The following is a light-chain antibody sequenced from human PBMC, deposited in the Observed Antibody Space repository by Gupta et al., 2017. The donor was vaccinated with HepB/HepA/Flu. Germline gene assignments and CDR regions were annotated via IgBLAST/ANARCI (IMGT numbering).Light chain of an antibody. V-gene: IGKV3-20*01. CDR1: QSVSSSY. Sequence: EIVLTQSPGTLSLSPGERATLSCRASQSVSSSYLAWYQQQPGQAPRLLIYGASSRATGIPDMCSGSGCGTVFTPTISRGQPEDVALYYRQHDSCPPWTFGQGTQVEIK. CDR3: RQHDSCPPWT. J-gene: IGKJ1*01. CDR2: GAS.